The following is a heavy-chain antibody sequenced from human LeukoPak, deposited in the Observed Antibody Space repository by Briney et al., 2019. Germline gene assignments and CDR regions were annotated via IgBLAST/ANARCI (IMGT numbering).Heavy chain of an antibody. Sequence: SETLSLTCAVYGGSFSGYYWSWIRQPPGKGLEWIGEINHSGSTNYNPSLKSRVTISVDTSKNQFSLKLSSVTAADTAVYYCVSGAEYYDISTGRGTVGKFDYWGQGTLVTVSS. D-gene: IGHD3-9*01. CDR2: INHSGST. CDR1: GGSFSGYY. CDR3: VSGAEYYDISTGRGTVGKFDY. V-gene: IGHV4-34*01. J-gene: IGHJ4*02.